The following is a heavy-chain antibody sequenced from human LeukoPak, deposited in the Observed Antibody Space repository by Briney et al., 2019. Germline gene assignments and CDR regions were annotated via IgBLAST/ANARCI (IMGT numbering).Heavy chain of an antibody. CDR2: IYSGGSA. CDR1: GFTVSSNY. Sequence: GGSLRLSCAASGFTVSSNYMSWVRQAPGKGLEWVSVIYSGGSAYYADSVKGRFTISRDNSKNTLYLQMNSLRAEDTAVYYCARPYGGNSAGDPFDIWGQGTMVTVSS. D-gene: IGHD4-23*01. CDR3: ARPYGGNSAGDPFDI. J-gene: IGHJ3*02. V-gene: IGHV3-53*01.